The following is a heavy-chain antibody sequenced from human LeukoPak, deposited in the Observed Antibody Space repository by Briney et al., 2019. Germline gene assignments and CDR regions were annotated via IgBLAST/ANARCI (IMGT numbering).Heavy chain of an antibody. CDR3: ARDNGSLDY. D-gene: IGHD2-8*01. V-gene: IGHV4-34*01. Sequence: SETLSLTCAVYGGSFSGYYWSWIRQPPGKGLEWIGSIYYSGSTYYNPSLKSRVTISVDTSKNQFSLKLSSVTAADTAVYYCARDNGSLDYWGQGTLVTVSS. J-gene: IGHJ4*02. CDR2: IYYSGST. CDR1: GGSFSGYY.